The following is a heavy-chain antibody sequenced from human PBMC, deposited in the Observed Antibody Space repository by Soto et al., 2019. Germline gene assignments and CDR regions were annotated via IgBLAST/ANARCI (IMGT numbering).Heavy chain of an antibody. V-gene: IGHV1-18*01. Sequence: QVQLVQSGAEVKKPGASVKVSCKASGYTCTSYGISWVRQAPGQGLEWMGWISAYNGNTHYAQKLQGRVPMTTDTSTSTAYMELWSVRYDDTAVYYCARVLYAFWSGYLRQFAYWGKGTLVTFAS. CDR1: GYTCTSYG. D-gene: IGHD3-3*01. CDR3: ARVLYAFWSGYLRQFAY. CDR2: ISAYNGNT. J-gene: IGHJ4*02.